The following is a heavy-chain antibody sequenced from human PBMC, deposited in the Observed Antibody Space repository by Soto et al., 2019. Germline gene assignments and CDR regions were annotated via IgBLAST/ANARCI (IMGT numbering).Heavy chain of an antibody. D-gene: IGHD6-19*01. CDR2: ISYDESNK. CDR3: ARTTAVAGTPEFDY. V-gene: IGHV3-30-3*01. Sequence: QVQLVESGGGVVQPGRSLRLSCAASGFTFSSFSLHWVRQAPGKGLEWLALISYDESNKYNADSVKGRFTISRDNSKNTLYLQLTSLRPEDTAVYYCARTTAVAGTPEFDYWGQGTLVTVSS. CDR1: GFTFSSFS. J-gene: IGHJ4*02.